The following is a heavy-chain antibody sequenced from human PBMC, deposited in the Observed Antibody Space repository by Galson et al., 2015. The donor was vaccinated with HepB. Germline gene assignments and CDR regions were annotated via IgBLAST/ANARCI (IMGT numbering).Heavy chain of an antibody. CDR1: GGSFSGYY. CDR3: AGRITMVQGVHFEN. J-gene: IGHJ4*02. CDR2: INHSGST. Sequence: ETLSLTCAVYGGSFSGYYWSWIRQPPGKGLEWIGEINHSGSTNYNPSLKSRVTISVDTSKNQFSLKLSSVTAADTAVYYCAGRITMVQGVHFENWGQGTLVTVSS. D-gene: IGHD3-10*01. V-gene: IGHV4-34*01.